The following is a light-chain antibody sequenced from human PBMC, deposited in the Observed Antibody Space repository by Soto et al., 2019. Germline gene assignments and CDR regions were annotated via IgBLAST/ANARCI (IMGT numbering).Light chain of an antibody. CDR2: GAS. J-gene: IGKJ1*01. CDR1: QIVGGDT. V-gene: IGKV3-20*01. CDR3: HQYNTYAT. Sequence: EIVLTQSPCTLSFSPGERATLSCRASQIVGGDTLAWFQQRPGQAPRLVIYGASNRAAGIPDRFSGSGSGTEFTLTISSLPPDDFANYYCHQYNTYATFGQGTKVDIK.